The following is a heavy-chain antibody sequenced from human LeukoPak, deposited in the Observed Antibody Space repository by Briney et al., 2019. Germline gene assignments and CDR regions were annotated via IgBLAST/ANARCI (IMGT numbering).Heavy chain of an antibody. CDR2: ISYDGSNK. CDR3: AKVIAPWIQLWLIDY. J-gene: IGHJ4*02. CDR1: GFTLSSYG. Sequence: GRSLRLSCAASGFTLSSYGMHWVRQAPGKGLEWVAVISYDGSNKYYADSVKGRFTISRDNSKNTLYLQMNSLRAEDTAVYYCAKVIAPWIQLWLIDYWGQGTLVTVSS. V-gene: IGHV3-30*18. D-gene: IGHD5-18*01.